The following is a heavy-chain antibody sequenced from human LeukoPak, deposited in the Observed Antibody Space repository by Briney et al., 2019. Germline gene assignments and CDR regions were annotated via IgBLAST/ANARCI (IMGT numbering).Heavy chain of an antibody. Sequence: GESLKISCKGSGYSFTSYWIGWVRQMPGKGLEWMGIIYPGDSDTRYSPSFQGQVTISADKSISTAYLQWSSLKASDTAIYYCARIYCSGGSCRNLDYWGQGTLVTVSS. CDR3: ARIYCSGGSCRNLDY. CDR2: IYPGDSDT. J-gene: IGHJ4*02. CDR1: GYSFTSYW. D-gene: IGHD2-15*01. V-gene: IGHV5-51*01.